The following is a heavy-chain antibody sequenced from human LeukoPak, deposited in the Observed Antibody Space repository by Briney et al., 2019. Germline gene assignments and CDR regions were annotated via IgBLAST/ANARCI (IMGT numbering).Heavy chain of an antibody. CDR2: IKQDGSEI. D-gene: IGHD6-13*01. CDR1: GFTFSNYW. CDR3: ARTSGIAAAGTLYYYYGMDV. V-gene: IGHV3-7*03. Sequence: GGSLRLSCAASGFTFSNYWMSWVRQAPGKELEWVANIKQDGSEIYYVDSVKGRFTISRDNAKNSLYLQMNSLRAEDTAVYYCARTSGIAAAGTLYYYYGMDVWGQGTTVTVSS. J-gene: IGHJ6*02.